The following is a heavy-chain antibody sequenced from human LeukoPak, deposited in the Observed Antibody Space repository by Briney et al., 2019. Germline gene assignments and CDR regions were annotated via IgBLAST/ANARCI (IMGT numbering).Heavy chain of an antibody. D-gene: IGHD2-2*01. J-gene: IGHJ4*02. CDR2: INPSSGGT. CDR1: GYSFTGYY. CDR3: AKDLRPATAGDY. Sequence: ASVKVSCKASGYSFTGYYMHWVRQAPGQGLEWMGWINPSSGGTNYAQKFQGRVTVTRDTSISTAYMELSRLRSDDTAVYYCAKDLRPATAGDYWGQGTLVTVSS. V-gene: IGHV1-2*02.